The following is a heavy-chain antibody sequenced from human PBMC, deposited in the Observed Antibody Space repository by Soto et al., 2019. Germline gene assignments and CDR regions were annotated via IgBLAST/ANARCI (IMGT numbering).Heavy chain of an antibody. J-gene: IGHJ3*02. CDR2: IKSKSDGGTI. CDR3: TTGHNLRHLSAFDI. Sequence: VQLVESGGGLVKPGGSLRLSCAASGFTFTNAWMTWVRQGPGKGLEWVGRIKSKSDGGTIDYAAPVKGRFTISRDDSKNTLYLQMNSLKTEDTAVYYCTTGHNLRHLSAFDIWGQGTVVTVSS. V-gene: IGHV3-15*01. D-gene: IGHD1-1*01. CDR1: GFTFTNAW.